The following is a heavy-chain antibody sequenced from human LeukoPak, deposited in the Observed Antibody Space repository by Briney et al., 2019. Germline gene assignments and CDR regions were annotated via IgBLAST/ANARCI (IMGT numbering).Heavy chain of an antibody. CDR1: GFTFSSYS. CDR2: MTSSSSTI. V-gene: IGHV3-48*01. D-gene: IGHD3-3*01. J-gene: IGHJ5*02. Sequence: GGSLRLSCAASGFTFSSYSMNWVRQARGKGLEWVSYMTSSSSTIYYADSVKGRFTISRDNAKNSLYLQMNSLRAEDTAVYYCAREDWTYYDFWSGYSWFDPWGQGTLVTVSS. CDR3: AREDWTYYDFWSGYSWFDP.